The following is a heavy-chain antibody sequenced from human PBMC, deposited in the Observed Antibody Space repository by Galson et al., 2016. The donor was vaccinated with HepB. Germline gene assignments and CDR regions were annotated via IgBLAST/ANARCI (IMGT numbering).Heavy chain of an antibody. Sequence: SVKVSCKASNYIFSNYAINWVRQAPGRGLEWMGWISSYNGDTNYAQSLHDRVIMTTDTSTNIVYMELRSLRSDDTAVYYCARDRLTYYIDGTYYLDRPFGAFDIWGQGTMVTVSS. CDR1: NYIFSNYA. CDR3: ARDRLTYYIDGTYYLDRPFGAFDI. CDR2: ISSYNGDT. J-gene: IGHJ3*02. D-gene: IGHD2-15*01. V-gene: IGHV1-18*01.